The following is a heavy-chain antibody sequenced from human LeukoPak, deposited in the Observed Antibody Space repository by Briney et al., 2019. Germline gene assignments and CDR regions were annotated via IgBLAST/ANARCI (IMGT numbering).Heavy chain of an antibody. J-gene: IGHJ4*02. V-gene: IGHV1-2*02. CDR3: ARDGGEI. D-gene: IGHD5-24*01. CDR2: VNPKNGDT. CDR1: GYTFTGFY. Sequence: GASVKVSCKASGYTFTGFYMHWLRQAPGQGLQWMGWVNPKNGDTTYAQKFQGRVTMTRDTSISVAYMELRSLRSDDTAVYYCARDGGEIWGQGTLVTVSS.